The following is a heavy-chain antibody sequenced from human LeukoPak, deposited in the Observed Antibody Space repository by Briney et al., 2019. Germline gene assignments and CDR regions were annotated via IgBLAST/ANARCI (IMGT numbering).Heavy chain of an antibody. D-gene: IGHD3-22*01. CDR2: INHSGST. J-gene: IGHJ1*01. CDR3: TLYYCDSSGYDTEYFQH. Sequence: SETLSLTCAVYGGSFSGYYWSWIRQPPGKGLEWIGEINHSGSTNYNPSLKSRVTISVDTSKNQFSLKLSSVTAADTAVYYCTLYYCDSSGYDTEYFQHWGQGTLVTVSS. CDR1: GGSFSGYY. V-gene: IGHV4-34*01.